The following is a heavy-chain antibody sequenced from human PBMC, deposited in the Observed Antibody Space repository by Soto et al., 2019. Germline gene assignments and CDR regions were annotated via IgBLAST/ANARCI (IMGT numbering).Heavy chain of an antibody. D-gene: IGHD3-9*01. CDR3: AKDLSGLRYFDWFFLDY. CDR1: GFTFSSYG. CDR2: ISYDGSNK. Sequence: QVQLVESGGGVVQPGRSLRLSCAASGFTFSSYGMHWVRQAPGKGLEWVAVISYDGSNKYYADSVKGRFTISRDNSKNTLYLQMNSLRAEDTAVYYCAKDLSGLRYFDWFFLDYWGQGTLVTVSS. J-gene: IGHJ4*02. V-gene: IGHV3-30*18.